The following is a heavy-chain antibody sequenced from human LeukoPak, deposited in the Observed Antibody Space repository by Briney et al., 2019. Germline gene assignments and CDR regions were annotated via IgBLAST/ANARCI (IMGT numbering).Heavy chain of an antibody. CDR1: GYTFTSYV. Sequence: ASVKVSCKTSGYTFTSYVMHWVRQAPGQRLEWMGWINAGNGNTKYSQKFQGRVTITRDTSASTAYMELSSLRSEDTAVYYCARGGPGSGWYYFDYWGQGTLVTVSS. V-gene: IGHV1-3*01. J-gene: IGHJ4*02. D-gene: IGHD6-19*01. CDR3: ARGGPGSGWYYFDY. CDR2: INAGNGNT.